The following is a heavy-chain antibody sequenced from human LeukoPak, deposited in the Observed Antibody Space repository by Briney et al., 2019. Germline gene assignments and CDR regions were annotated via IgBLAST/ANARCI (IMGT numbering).Heavy chain of an antibody. CDR3: AREPTGGYSYVSWFDP. Sequence: GASVKVSCKASGYTFTSYGISWVRQAPGQGLEWMGWISAYNGNTNYAQKLQGRVTMTTDTATSTDYMELRSLKSDDTAVYYCAREPTGGYSYVSWFDPWGQGTLVTVSS. J-gene: IGHJ5*02. CDR1: GYTFTSYG. D-gene: IGHD5-18*01. CDR2: ISAYNGNT. V-gene: IGHV1-18*01.